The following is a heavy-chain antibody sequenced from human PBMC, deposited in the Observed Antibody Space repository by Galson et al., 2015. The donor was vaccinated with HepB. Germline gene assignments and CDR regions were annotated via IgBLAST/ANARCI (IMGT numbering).Heavy chain of an antibody. V-gene: IGHV3-15*01. J-gene: IGHJ4*02. CDR2: IKSKTDGGTT. CDR3: TSRGRATAGDY. D-gene: IGHD1-26*01. Sequence: SLRLSCAASGFTFSNAWMSWVRQAPGKGLEWVGRIKSKTDGGTTDYAAPVKGRFTISRDDSKNTLYLQMNSLKTEDTAVYYCTSRGRATAGDYWGQGTLVTVSS. CDR1: GFTFSNAW.